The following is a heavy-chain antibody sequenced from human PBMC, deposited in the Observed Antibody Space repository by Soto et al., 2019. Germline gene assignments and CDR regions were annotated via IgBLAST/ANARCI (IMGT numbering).Heavy chain of an antibody. CDR3: AKERSSGYSYFDY. Sequence: GGSLRLSCAASGITFSNHAMSWVRQAPGKGLEWVSTISGSGAGTYYADSVKGRFTISRDNSKNTVYLQVSSLRAEDTAVYYCAKERSSGYSYFDYWGQGTLVTVSS. CDR1: GITFSNHA. D-gene: IGHD3-22*01. V-gene: IGHV3-23*01. CDR2: ISGSGAGT. J-gene: IGHJ4*02.